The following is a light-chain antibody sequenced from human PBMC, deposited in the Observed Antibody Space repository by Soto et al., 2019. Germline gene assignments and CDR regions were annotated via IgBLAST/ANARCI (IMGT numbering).Light chain of an antibody. Sequence: QSALTQPASVSGYPGQSITISCTGTSSDVGAYNYVSWYQQHPGKAPRLMIYDVSTRPSGVSDRFSGSKSGNTASLTISGLQAEDDADYYCSSYTITSRVFGTGTKLTVL. CDR1: SSDVGAYNY. CDR2: DVS. J-gene: IGLJ1*01. V-gene: IGLV2-14*01. CDR3: SSYTITSRV.